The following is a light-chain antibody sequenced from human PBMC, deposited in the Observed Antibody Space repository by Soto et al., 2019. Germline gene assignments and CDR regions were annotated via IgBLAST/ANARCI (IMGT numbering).Light chain of an antibody. J-gene: IGLJ3*02. CDR2: EVT. CDR1: SSDVGIYNY. CDR3: SSFTSSSTQV. Sequence: QSALTQPASVSGSPGQSIAISCTGSSSDVGIYNYVSWYQQHPGKVPKLIIYEVTNRPSGVSNRFSGSKSGNTASLTISGLQAEDEADYYCSSFTSSSTQVLGGGTKLTVL. V-gene: IGLV2-14*01.